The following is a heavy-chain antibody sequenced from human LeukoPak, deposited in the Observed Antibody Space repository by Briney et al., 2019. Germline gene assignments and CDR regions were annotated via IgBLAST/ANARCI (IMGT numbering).Heavy chain of an antibody. D-gene: IGHD1-26*01. CDR3: ARLKYSGSYRDAFDI. CDR2: IYSGGST. Sequence: PGGSLRLSCAASGITFSTYSINWVRQAPGKGLEWVSVIYSGGSTYYADSVKGRFTISRDNSKNTLYLQMNSLRAEDTAVYYCARLKYSGSYRDAFDIWGQGTMVTVSS. V-gene: IGHV3-53*01. CDR1: GITFSTYS. J-gene: IGHJ3*02.